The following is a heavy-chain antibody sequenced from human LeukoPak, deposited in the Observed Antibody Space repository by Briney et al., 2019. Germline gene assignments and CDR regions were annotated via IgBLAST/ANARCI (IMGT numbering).Heavy chain of an antibody. D-gene: IGHD6-19*01. V-gene: IGHV3-9*03. Sequence: PGGSLRLSCAASGFTFDDYAMHWVRQAPGKGLEWVSGISWNSGSIGYADSVKGRFTISRDNAKNSLYLQMNSLRAEDMALYYCAKGDYSSGWPFFDYWGQGTLVTVSS. CDR1: GFTFDDYA. CDR3: AKGDYSSGWPFFDY. CDR2: ISWNSGSI. J-gene: IGHJ4*02.